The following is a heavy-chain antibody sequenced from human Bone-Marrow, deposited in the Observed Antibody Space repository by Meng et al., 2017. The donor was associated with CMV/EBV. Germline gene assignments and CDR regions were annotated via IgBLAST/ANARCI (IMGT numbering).Heavy chain of an antibody. V-gene: IGHV4-4*07. CDR3: ARDVSSVTWFDP. CDR1: GGSISSYY. D-gene: IGHD4-11*01. J-gene: IGHJ5*02. Sequence: QGQLPESGPGRGKPPGTLSLTCTVSGGSISSYYWSWIRQPAGKGLEWIGRIYTSGSTNYNPSLKSRVTMSVDTSKNQFSLKLSSVTAADTAVYYCARDVSSVTWFDPWGQGTLVTVSS. CDR2: IYTSGST.